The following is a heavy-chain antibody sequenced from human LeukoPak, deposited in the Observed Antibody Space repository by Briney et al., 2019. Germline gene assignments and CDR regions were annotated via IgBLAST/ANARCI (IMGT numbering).Heavy chain of an antibody. CDR1: GFTFSSFW. V-gene: IGHV3-7*01. D-gene: IGHD3-10*01. J-gene: IGHJ3*01. CDR2: IYQDGNEI. CDR3: VRKGNAFDF. Sequence: GGSLRLSCAASGFTFSSFWMTWVRQAPGRGLEWVANIYQDGNEIYCVDSVKGRFTISRDDAKSSLYLQMNSLRVEDTAIYYCVRKGNAFDFWGQGTMVTASS.